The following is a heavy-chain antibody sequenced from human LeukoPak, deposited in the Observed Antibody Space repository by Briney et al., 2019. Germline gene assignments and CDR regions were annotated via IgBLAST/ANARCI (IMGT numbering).Heavy chain of an antibody. CDR3: ARDEWELTDAFDI. J-gene: IGHJ3*02. CDR2: IYHSGST. D-gene: IGHD1-26*01. V-gene: IGHV4-59*01. CDR1: GGSISSYY. Sequence: SETLSLTCTVSGGSISSYYWSWIRQPPGKGLEWIGYIYHSGSTNYNPSLKSRVTISVDTSKNQFSLKLSSVTAADTAVYYCARDEWELTDAFDIWGQGTMVTVSS.